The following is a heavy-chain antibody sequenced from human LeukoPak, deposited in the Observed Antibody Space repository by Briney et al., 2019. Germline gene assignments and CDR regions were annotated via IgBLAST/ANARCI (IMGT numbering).Heavy chain of an antibody. J-gene: IGHJ5*02. CDR1: GGTFSSYA. D-gene: IGHD3-3*01. CDR3: ARGLVDYDFWSGYYHNWFDP. CDR2: IIPIFGTA. V-gene: IGHV1-69*06. Sequence: SVKVSCKASGGTFSSYAISWVRQAPGQGLEWMGGIIPIFGTANYAQKFQGRVTMTEDTSTDTAYMELSSLRSEDTAVYYCARGLVDYDFWSGYYHNWFDPWGQGTLVTVSS.